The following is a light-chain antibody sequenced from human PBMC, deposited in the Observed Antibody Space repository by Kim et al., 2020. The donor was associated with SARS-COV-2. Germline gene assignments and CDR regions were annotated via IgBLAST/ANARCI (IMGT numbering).Light chain of an antibody. CDR3: QQYSSSPWT. CDR2: KAS. CDR1: QNISTW. V-gene: IGKV1-5*03. J-gene: IGKJ1*01. Sequence: ASVGDRVTITCRASQNISTWLAWYQQRPGTAPNLLIYKASILETGVTSTFSGRGSGTEFTLTISCLRPEDYATYYCQQYSSSPWTFGQGTKVDIK.